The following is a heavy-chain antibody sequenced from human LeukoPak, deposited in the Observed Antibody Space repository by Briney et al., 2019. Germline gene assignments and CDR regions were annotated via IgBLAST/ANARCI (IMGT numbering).Heavy chain of an antibody. V-gene: IGHV4-59*08. Sequence: SETLSLTCTVSGGSISSYYWSWIRQPLGKGLEWIGYIYYSGSTYYNPSLKSRVTISVDTSKNQFSLKLSSVTAADTAVYYCARSRSSSSWYRPYYYGMDVWGQGTTVTVSS. CDR1: GGSISSYY. J-gene: IGHJ6*02. CDR3: ARSRSSSSWYRPYYYGMDV. CDR2: IYYSGST. D-gene: IGHD6-13*01.